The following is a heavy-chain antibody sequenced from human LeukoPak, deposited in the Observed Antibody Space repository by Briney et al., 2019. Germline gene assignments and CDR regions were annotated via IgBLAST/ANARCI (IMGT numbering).Heavy chain of an antibody. CDR1: GGSISSSSYY. CDR3: ASYYYDSSGYYGVH. D-gene: IGHD3-22*01. J-gene: IGHJ4*02. V-gene: IGHV4-39*01. Sequence: SETLSLTCTVSGGSISSSSYYWGWIRQPPGKGLEWIGSIYYSGSTYYNPSLKSRVTISVDTSKNQFSLKLSSVTAADTAVYYCASYYYDSSGYYGVHWGQGTLVTVSS. CDR2: IYYSGST.